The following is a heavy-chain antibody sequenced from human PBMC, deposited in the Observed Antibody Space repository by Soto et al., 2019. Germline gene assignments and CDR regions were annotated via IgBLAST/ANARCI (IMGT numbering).Heavy chain of an antibody. Sequence: LSLTCTVSGGSISSGGYYWSWIRQHPGKGLEWIGYIYYSGSTYYNPSLKSRVTIPVDTSKNQFSLKLSSVTAADTAVYYCARVLTFGGVILGWGQGTLVTVSS. CDR3: ARVLTFGGVILG. CDR1: GGSISSGGYY. D-gene: IGHD3-16*01. V-gene: IGHV4-31*03. CDR2: IYYSGST. J-gene: IGHJ4*02.